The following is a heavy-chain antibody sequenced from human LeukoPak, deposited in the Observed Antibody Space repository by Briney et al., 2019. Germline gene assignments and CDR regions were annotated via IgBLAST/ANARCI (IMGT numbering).Heavy chain of an antibody. CDR2: TYYRSKWYN. J-gene: IGHJ3*02. V-gene: IGHV6-1*01. Sequence: SQTLSLTCAISGDSVSSNSAAWNSIRQSPSRGLEWLGRTYYRSKWYNDYAVSVKSRITINPDTSKNQFSLQLNSVTPEDTAVYYCARDPLSSSWIYDAFDIWGQGTMVTVSS. CDR1: GDSVSSNSAA. CDR3: ARDPLSSSWIYDAFDI. D-gene: IGHD6-13*01.